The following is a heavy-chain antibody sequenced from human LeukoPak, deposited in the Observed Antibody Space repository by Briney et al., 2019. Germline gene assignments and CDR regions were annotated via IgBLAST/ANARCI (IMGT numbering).Heavy chain of an antibody. Sequence: PGGSLRLSCTASGFTFSSYAMSWVRQAPGKGLEWIGSIYHSGSTNYNPSLKSRVTISVDKSKNQFSLKLSSVTAADTAVYYCARLRAYSGSSYFDYWGQGTLVTVSS. D-gene: IGHD1-26*01. CDR2: IYHSGST. J-gene: IGHJ4*02. CDR1: GFTFSSYA. CDR3: ARLRAYSGSSYFDY. V-gene: IGHV4-39*07.